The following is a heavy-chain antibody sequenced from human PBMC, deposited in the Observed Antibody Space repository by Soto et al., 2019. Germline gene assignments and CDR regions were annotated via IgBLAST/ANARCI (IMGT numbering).Heavy chain of an antibody. CDR2: INHSGST. Sequence: LSLTCAVYGGSFSGYYWSWIRQPPGKGLEWIGEINHSGSTNYNASLKSRVTISVDTSKNQFSLKLSSVTAADTAVYYCARGRNRRPIDYWGQGTLVTVSS. V-gene: IGHV4-34*01. CDR3: ARGRNRRPIDY. J-gene: IGHJ4*02. D-gene: IGHD6-6*01. CDR1: GGSFSGYY.